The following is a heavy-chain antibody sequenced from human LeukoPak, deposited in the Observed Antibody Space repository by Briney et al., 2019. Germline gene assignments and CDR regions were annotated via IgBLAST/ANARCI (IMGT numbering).Heavy chain of an antibody. CDR3: ARAGRGYCSGGSCYVFTY. CDR1: GYTFTSYG. D-gene: IGHD2-15*01. Sequence: SVKVSCKASGYTFTSYGISWVRQAPGQGLEWMGGIIPIFGTANYAQKFQGRVTITADESTSTAYMELSSLRSEDTAVYYCARAGRGYCSGGSCYVFTYWGQGTLVTISS. V-gene: IGHV1-69*13. CDR2: IIPIFGTA. J-gene: IGHJ4*02.